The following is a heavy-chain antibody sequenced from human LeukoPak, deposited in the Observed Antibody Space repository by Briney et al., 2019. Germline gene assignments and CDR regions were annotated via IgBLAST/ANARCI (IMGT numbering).Heavy chain of an antibody. CDR3: ARGSSSNCYNCFDP. Sequence: GGSLRLSCAASEFTFSRYPMHWVRQAPGKGLAWVAVISYDGNSEYYADSVKGRFTISRDNSKNTLYLQMNSLRAEDTAVYYCARGSSSNCYNCFDPRGQGTLVTVSS. J-gene: IGHJ5*02. D-gene: IGHD6-13*01. CDR1: EFTFSRYP. CDR2: ISYDGNSE. V-gene: IGHV3-30-3*01.